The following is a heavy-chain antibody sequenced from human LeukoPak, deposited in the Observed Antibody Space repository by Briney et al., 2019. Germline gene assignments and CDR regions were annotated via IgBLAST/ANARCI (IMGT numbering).Heavy chain of an antibody. J-gene: IGHJ4*02. Sequence: PSETLSFTCTVSGGSISSSSYYWGWIRQPPGKGLEWLGSIYYSGSTYYNPSLKSRVTISVDTSKNQFSLKLSSVTAADTAVYYCASLFNDYVWGSYSLDWGQGTLVTVSS. CDR3: ASLFNDYVWGSYSLD. CDR2: IYYSGST. V-gene: IGHV4-39*01. CDR1: GGSISSSSYY. D-gene: IGHD3-16*01.